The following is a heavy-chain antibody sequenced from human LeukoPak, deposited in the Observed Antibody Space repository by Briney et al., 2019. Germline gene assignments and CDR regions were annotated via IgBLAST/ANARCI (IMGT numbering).Heavy chain of an antibody. CDR2: IIPIFGTA. D-gene: IGHD6-13*01. J-gene: IGHJ5*02. V-gene: IGHV1-69*13. CDR1: GGTFSIYA. Sequence: ASVKVSCKASGGTFSIYAISWVRQAPGQGLEWMGGIIPIFGTANYAQKFQGRVRITADESTSTAYMELSSLRSDDTAVYYCARWAYSSSWYVWFHPGGQGTLVTVSS. CDR3: ARWAYSSSWYVWFHP.